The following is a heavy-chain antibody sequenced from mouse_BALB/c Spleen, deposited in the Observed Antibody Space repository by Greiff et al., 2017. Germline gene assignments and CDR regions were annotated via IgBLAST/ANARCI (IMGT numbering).Heavy chain of an antibody. CDR2: IWAGGST. V-gene: IGHV2-9*02. CDR3: ARDDYYGNYEAY. Sequence: VQLQESGPGLVAPSQSLSITCTVSGFSLTSYGVHWVRQPPGKGLEWLGVIWAGGSTNYNSALMSRLSISKDNSKSQVFLKMNSLQTDDTAMYYCARDDYYGNYEAYWGQGTLVTVSA. D-gene: IGHD2-1*01. J-gene: IGHJ3*01. CDR1: GFSLTSYG.